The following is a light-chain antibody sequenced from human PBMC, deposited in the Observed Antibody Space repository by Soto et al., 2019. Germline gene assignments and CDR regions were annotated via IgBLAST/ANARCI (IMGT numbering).Light chain of an antibody. J-gene: IGLJ3*02. CDR2: DVF. Sequence: QSALTQPRSVSGSPGQSVTIPCTGTHSDIGSYNLVSWYQQYPGEVPKLIIYDVFKRPSGVPDRFSGSKSGNTASLTISGLQGDDEADFYCCSYAGSFIWLFGGGTKVTVL. V-gene: IGLV2-11*01. CDR1: HSDIGSYNL. CDR3: CSYAGSFIWL.